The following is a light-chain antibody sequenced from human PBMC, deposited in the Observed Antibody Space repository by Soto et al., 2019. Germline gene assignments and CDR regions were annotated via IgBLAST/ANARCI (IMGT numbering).Light chain of an antibody. J-gene: IGLJ2*01. CDR3: QSYDADILI. CDR1: SGNIVSNY. CDR2: EDD. Sequence: NFMLTQPHSVSGSPGKTVTISCTRSSGNIVSNYVQWYQQRPGSSPTTVIFEDDDRPSGVPDRFSASLDTSTNSASLTISGLTPEDEADYYRQSYDADILIFGGGTKLTVL. V-gene: IGLV6-57*01.